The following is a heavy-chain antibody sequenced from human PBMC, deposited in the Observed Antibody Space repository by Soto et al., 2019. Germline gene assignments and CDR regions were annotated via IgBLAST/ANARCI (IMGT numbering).Heavy chain of an antibody. V-gene: IGHV1-69*08. D-gene: IGHD2-2*01. CDR2: IIPIFGIA. J-gene: IGHJ6*02. CDR1: GGTFSRYS. Sequence: QVPLVQSGAEVKKPGSSVKVSCKASGGTFSRYSITWVRQAPGHGLEWIGRIIPIFGIASYAQKLQGRVTITADECRSTAYMELSSLRSDDTAVYYCAREDRDRETGLVPAAIDGMDVWGQGTTVTVSS. CDR3: AREDRDRETGLVPAAIDGMDV.